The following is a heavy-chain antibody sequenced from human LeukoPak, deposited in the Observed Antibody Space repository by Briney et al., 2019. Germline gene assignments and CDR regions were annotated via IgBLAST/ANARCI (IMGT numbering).Heavy chain of an antibody. D-gene: IGHD5-12*01. J-gene: IGHJ4*02. CDR3: AKDGSGLTYYSDQ. CDR1: GFTFSGYG. V-gene: IGHV3-30*18. CDR2: ISYDGSNQ. Sequence: PGRSLRLSCAASGFTFSGYGMHWVRQTPGKRLEWVAVISYDGSNQYYADSVKGRFTISRDNSKNTMYLQMSSLRAEDTAMYYCAKDGSGLTYYSDQWGQGTLVTVSS.